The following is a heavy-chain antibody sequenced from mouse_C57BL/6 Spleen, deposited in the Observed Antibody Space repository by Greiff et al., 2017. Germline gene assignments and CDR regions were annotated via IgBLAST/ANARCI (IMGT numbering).Heavy chain of an antibody. J-gene: IGHJ2*01. CDR3: ARSFRYSNYGGYFDY. Sequence: QVHVKQSGAELARPGASVKLSCKASGYTFTSYGISWVKQRTGQGLEWIGEIYPRSGNTYYNEKFKGKATLTADKSSSTAYMELRSLTSEDSAVYFCARSFRYSNYGGYFDYWGQGTTLTVSS. CDR1: GYTFTSYG. CDR2: IYPRSGNT. V-gene: IGHV1-81*01. D-gene: IGHD2-5*01.